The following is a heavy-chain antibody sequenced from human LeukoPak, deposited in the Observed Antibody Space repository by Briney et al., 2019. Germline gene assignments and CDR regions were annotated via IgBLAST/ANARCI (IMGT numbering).Heavy chain of an antibody. CDR1: GGSISSHY. V-gene: IGHV4-59*11. J-gene: IGHJ6*03. CDR3: ARESRTQYPYYYFYMDV. CDR2: IYYSGST. D-gene: IGHD2-2*01. Sequence: SETLSLTCTVSGGSISSHYWSWIRQPPGKGLEWIGYIYYSGSTNYNPSLKSRVTISVDTSKSRFSLKLSSVTAADTAVYYCARESRTQYPYYYFYMDVWGKGTTVTVSS.